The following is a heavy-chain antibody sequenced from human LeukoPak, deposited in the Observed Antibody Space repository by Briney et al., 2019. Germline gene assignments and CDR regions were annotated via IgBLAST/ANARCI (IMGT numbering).Heavy chain of an antibody. D-gene: IGHD3-22*01. CDR2: ISSSSSYI. CDR3: ARDRTMIVVDTVPDASDI. V-gene: IGHV3-21*01. CDR1: GFTFSSYS. Sequence: GGSLRLSCAASGFTFSSYSMNWVRQAPGKGLEWVSSISSSSSYIYYADSVKGRFTISRDNAKNSLYLQMNSLRAEDTAVYYCARDRTMIVVDTVPDASDIWGQGTMVTVSS. J-gene: IGHJ3*02.